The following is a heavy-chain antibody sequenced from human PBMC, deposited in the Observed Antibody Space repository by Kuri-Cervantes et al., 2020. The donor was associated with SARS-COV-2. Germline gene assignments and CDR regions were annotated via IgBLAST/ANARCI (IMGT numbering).Heavy chain of an antibody. CDR2: IIPIFGTA. V-gene: IGHV1-69*13. D-gene: IGHD2-2*01. Sequence: SVKVSCKASGYTFTSYGISWVRQAPGQGLEWMGGIIPIFGTANYAQKFQGRVTITADESTSTAYMELSSLRSEDTAVYYCAREDIVVVPAATPQNPYYYYYGMDVWGQGTTVTVSS. J-gene: IGHJ6*02. CDR1: GYTFTSYG. CDR3: AREDIVVVPAATPQNPYYYYYGMDV.